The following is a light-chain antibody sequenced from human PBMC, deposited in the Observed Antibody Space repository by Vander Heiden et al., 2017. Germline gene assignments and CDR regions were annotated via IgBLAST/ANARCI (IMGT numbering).Light chain of an antibody. Sequence: DIQMTQSPSSLSASVRDRVTITCRASQSISSYLNWYQQKPGKAPKLLVYAASSWQRGVPSRCSGSGYGTDFTLTISRPQHEEFANYYLLQSYSTITFGQGTRMEIK. CDR2: AAS. J-gene: IGKJ5*01. CDR1: QSISSY. V-gene: IGKV1-39*01. CDR3: LQSYSTIT.